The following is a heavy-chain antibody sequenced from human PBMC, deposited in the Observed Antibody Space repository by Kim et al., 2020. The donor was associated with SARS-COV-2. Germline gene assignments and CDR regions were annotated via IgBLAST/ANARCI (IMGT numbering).Heavy chain of an antibody. CDR3: ARDVLVVHVHFDFDCMDV. CDR2: INQDGSEK. V-gene: IGHV3-7*03. Sequence: GGSLRLSCAASGFTFSSYGMSWVRQAPGKGLEWVANINQDGSEKYYVDSVKGRFTISRDNAKNSLYLQMNSLRAEDTAVYYCARDVLVVHVHFDFDCMDV. D-gene: IGHD1-1*01. J-gene: IGHJ6*01. CDR1: GFTFSSYG.